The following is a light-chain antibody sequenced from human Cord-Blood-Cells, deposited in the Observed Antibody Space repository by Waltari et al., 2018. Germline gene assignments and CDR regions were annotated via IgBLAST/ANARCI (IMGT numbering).Light chain of an antibody. J-gene: IGLJ2*01. CDR3: QTWGTGIVV. CDR2: LNSDGSH. V-gene: IGLV4-69*01. CDR1: SGHSSYA. Sequence: QLVLTQSPSASASLGASVKLTCTLSSGHSSYAIAWHQQQPEKGPRYLMKLNSDGSHSTGDGIPDRFSGSSSGAARYRTISSLQSEDEADYYCQTWGTGIVVFGGGTKLTVL.